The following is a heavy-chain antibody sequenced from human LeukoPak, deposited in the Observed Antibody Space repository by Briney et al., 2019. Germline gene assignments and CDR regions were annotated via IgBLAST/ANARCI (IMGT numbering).Heavy chain of an antibody. Sequence: ASVRVSCKASGYTFTSYYMHWVRQAPGQGLKWMGIINPSGGSTSYAQKFQGRVTMTRDTSTSTVYMELSSLRSEDTAVYYCASGGSGDYFDYWGQGTLVTVSS. CDR2: INPSGGST. CDR3: ASGGSGDYFDY. V-gene: IGHV1-46*03. D-gene: IGHD3-10*01. J-gene: IGHJ4*02. CDR1: GYTFTSYY.